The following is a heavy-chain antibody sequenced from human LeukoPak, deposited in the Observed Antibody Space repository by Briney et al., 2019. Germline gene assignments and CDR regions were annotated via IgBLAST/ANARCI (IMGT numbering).Heavy chain of an antibody. CDR1: GGTFSSYA. CDR2: IIPIFGTA. V-gene: IGHV1-69*05. CDR3: APYYYDTGLRY. D-gene: IGHD3-22*01. Sequence: ASVKVSCKASGGTFSSYAISWVRQAPGQGLEWMGGIIPIFGTANYAQKLQGRVTMTTDTSTSTAYMELRSLRSDDTAVYYCAPYYYDTGLRYWGQGTLVTVSS. J-gene: IGHJ4*02.